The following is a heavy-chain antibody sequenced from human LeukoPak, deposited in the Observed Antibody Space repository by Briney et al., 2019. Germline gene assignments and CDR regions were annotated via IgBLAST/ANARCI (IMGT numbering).Heavy chain of an antibody. CDR2: IYYSGST. V-gene: IGHV4-30-4*01. Sequence: SETLSLTCTVSGGSISSGDYYWSWIRQPPGKGLEWIGYIYYSGSTYYNPSLKSRVTISVDTSKNQFSLKLSSVTAADTAVYYCARETEQQLVSGTDVWGQGTTVTVSS. CDR3: ARETEQQLVSGTDV. J-gene: IGHJ6*02. CDR1: GGSISSGDYY. D-gene: IGHD6-13*01.